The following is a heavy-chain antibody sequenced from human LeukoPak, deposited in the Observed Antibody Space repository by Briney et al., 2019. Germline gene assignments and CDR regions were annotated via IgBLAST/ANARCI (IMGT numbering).Heavy chain of an antibody. CDR3: ARGDVGVDY. J-gene: IGHJ4*02. V-gene: IGHV4-59*01. CDR2: IFYSGST. D-gene: IGHD1-26*01. CDR1: GGSIRSYY. Sequence: PSETLSLTCTVSGGSIRSYYWSWIRQPPGKGLEWIGYIFYSGSTNYNPSLKSRVTISVDTSKNQFSLKLSSVTAADTAVYYCARGDVGVDYWGQGTLVTVSS.